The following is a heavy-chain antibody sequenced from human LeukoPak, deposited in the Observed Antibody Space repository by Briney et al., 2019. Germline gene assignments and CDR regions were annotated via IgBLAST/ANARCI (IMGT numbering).Heavy chain of an antibody. Sequence: SETLSLTCTVSGGSISSYYWSWIRQPPGKGLERNGYIYYSVSTNYNPSLKSRVTISVDTSKNQFSLTLSSVTAADTAVYYCARGPRVYCSGGSCYEFDYCGQGTLVTASS. CDR2: IYYSVST. J-gene: IGHJ4*02. D-gene: IGHD2-15*01. CDR3: ARGPRVYCSGGSCYEFDY. CDR1: GGSISSYY. V-gene: IGHV4-59*01.